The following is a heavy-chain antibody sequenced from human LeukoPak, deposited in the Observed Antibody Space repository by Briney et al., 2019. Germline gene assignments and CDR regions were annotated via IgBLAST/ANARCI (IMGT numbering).Heavy chain of an antibody. D-gene: IGHD1-1*01. J-gene: IGHJ4*02. CDR3: ATINFRPY. V-gene: IGHV3-23*01. CDR2: ISASGGST. CDR1: GFTFSSYA. Sequence: GGSLRLSCAASGFTFSSYAMTWVRQAPGKGLEWVSAISASGGSTYYADSVKGRFTISRDNSKNTLYLQMNSLRAEDTAIYYCATINFRPYWGQGTLVTVSS.